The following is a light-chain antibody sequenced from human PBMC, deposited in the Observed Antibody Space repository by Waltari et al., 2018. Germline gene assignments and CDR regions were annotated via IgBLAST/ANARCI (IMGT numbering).Light chain of an antibody. J-gene: IGKJ3*01. CDR2: SAS. Sequence: DIRMTQSPSPLSASLGDRVTVTCRASHNIMTYLNWYQHKPVDAPELLIYSASKLRRGVPSRCSSSRSGTDFSLTISSLQPADFATYYCQQSYSVPFTFGPGTNVDRK. V-gene: IGKV1-39*01. CDR1: HNIMTY. CDR3: QQSYSVPFT.